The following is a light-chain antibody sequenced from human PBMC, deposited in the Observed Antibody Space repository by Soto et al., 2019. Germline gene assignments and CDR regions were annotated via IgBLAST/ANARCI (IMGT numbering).Light chain of an antibody. CDR3: QQYGSSLT. V-gene: IGKV3-20*01. CDR2: AAS. J-gene: IGKJ4*01. CDR1: QSVSSN. Sequence: EIVLTQSPATLSVSPGERATLSCRASQSVSSNLAWYQQKPGQAPRLLIYAASTRATGIPDRFSGSGSGTDFTLTISRLEPEDFAVYYCQQYGSSLTFGGGTKVDIK.